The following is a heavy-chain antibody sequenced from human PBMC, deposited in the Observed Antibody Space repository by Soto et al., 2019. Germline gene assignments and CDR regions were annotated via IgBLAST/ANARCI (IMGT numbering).Heavy chain of an antibody. CDR3: AAVLYSGSYYGDY. D-gene: IGHD1-26*01. J-gene: IGHJ4*02. Sequence: SVKVSCKASGFTFTSSAVQWVRQARGQRLEWIGWIVVGSGNTNYAQKFQERVTITRDMSTSTAYMELSSLRSGDTAVYYCAAVLYSGSYYGDYWGQGTLATVSS. CDR2: IVVGSGNT. CDR1: GFTFTSSA. V-gene: IGHV1-58*01.